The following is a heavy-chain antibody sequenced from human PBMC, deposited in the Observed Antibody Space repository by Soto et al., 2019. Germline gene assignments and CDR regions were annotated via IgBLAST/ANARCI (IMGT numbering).Heavy chain of an antibody. CDR1: GFTVSSNY. CDR2: IYSGGST. J-gene: IGHJ6*02. D-gene: IGHD3-3*01. V-gene: IGHV3-53*01. Sequence: GGSLRLSCTASGFTVSSNYMSWVRQAPGKGLEWVSVIYSGGSTYYADSVKGRFTISRDNSKNTLYLQMNSLRAEDTAVYYCARDRALTIFGIVWGQGTTVTVS. CDR3: ARDRALTIFGIV.